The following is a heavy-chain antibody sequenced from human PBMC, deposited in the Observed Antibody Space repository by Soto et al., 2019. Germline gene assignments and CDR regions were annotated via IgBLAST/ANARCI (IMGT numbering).Heavy chain of an antibody. Sequence: GGSLRLSCAASGFTFSSYAMHWVRQAPGKGLEWVAVISYDGSNKYYADSVKGRFTISRDNSKNTLYLQMNSLRAEDTAVYYCARDGNSSWDYYYDGMDVWGQGTTVTVSS. J-gene: IGHJ6*02. D-gene: IGHD6-13*01. CDR1: GFTFSSYA. V-gene: IGHV3-30-3*01. CDR3: ARDGNSSWDYYYDGMDV. CDR2: ISYDGSNK.